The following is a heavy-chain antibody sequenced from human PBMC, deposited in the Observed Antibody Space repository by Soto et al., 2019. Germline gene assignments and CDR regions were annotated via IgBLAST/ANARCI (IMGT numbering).Heavy chain of an antibody. CDR1: GYTFTSYG. CDR3: ARGTMVRGVGRTHHNYGMDV. V-gene: IGHV1-18*01. J-gene: IGHJ6*02. CDR2: ISAYNGNT. D-gene: IGHD3-10*01. Sequence: ASVKVSCKASGYTFTSYGISWVRQAPGQGLEWMGWISAYNGNTNYAQKLQGRVTMTTDTSTSTAYMELRSLRSDDTAVYYCARGTMVRGVGRTHHNYGMDVRGQGTTVTVSS.